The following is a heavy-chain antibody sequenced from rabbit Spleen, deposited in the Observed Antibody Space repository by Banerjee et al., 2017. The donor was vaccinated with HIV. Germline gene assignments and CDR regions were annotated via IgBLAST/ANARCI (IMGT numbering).Heavy chain of an antibody. D-gene: IGHD1-1*01. J-gene: IGHJ6*01. Sequence: QEQLEESGGDLVKPGASLTLTCTASGFSFSSNYYMCWVRQAPGKGLEWIACIGTTSSASTYYASWAKGRFTISKTSSTTVTLQMTSLTAADTATYFCARDTSSSFSSYGMDLWGQGTLVTVS. CDR3: ARDTSSSFSSYGMDL. CDR2: IGTTSSAST. CDR1: GFSFSSNYY. V-gene: IGHV1S45*01.